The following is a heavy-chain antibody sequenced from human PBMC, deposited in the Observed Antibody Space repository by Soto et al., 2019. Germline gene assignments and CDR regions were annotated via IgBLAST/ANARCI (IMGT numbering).Heavy chain of an antibody. Sequence: SGPTLVNPTQTLTLTCTFSGFSLTTTGEAVGWIRLPPGKALEWLALVYWDDDKAYSPSLKTRLTITKDSSKKQVVLTMTNMDPVDTATYYCARSFREGYNDDPYFFDYWGQGTLVTVSS. V-gene: IGHV2-5*02. CDR2: VYWDDDK. J-gene: IGHJ4*02. CDR1: GFSLTTTGEA. CDR3: ARSFREGYNDDPYFFDY. D-gene: IGHD1-1*01.